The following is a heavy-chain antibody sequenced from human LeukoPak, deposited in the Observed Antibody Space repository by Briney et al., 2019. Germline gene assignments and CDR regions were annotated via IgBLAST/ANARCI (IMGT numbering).Heavy chain of an antibody. CDR1: GFTFSSYA. CDR2: ISYDGSNK. V-gene: IGHV3-30-3*01. CDR3: ARDRACGGDCYSNAFDI. D-gene: IGHD2-21*02. Sequence: PGGSLRLSCAASGFTFSSYAMHWVRQAPGKGLEWVAVISYDGSNKYYADSVKGRFTISRDNSKNTLYLQMNSLRAEDTAVYYCARDRACGGDCYSNAFDIWGQGTMVTVSS. J-gene: IGHJ3*02.